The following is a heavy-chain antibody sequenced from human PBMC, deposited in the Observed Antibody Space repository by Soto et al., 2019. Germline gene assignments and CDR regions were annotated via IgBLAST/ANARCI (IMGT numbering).Heavy chain of an antibody. D-gene: IGHD6-13*01. CDR3: ARGRTGPPTLGSWPCGYYYYGMDV. CDR2: INHSGST. J-gene: IGHJ6*02. Sequence: QVQLQQWGAGLLKPSETLSLTCAVYGGSFSGYYWSWIRQPPGKGLEWIGEINHSGSTNYNPSHKRRIIIAVDTPRTQYFRELSPGTAADAAVYCFARGRTGPPTLGSWPCGYYYYGMDVWGQGTTVTVSS. V-gene: IGHV4-34*01. CDR1: GGSFSGYY.